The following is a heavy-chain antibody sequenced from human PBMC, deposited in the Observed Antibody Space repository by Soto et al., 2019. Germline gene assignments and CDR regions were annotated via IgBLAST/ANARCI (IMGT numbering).Heavy chain of an antibody. J-gene: IGHJ5*02. CDR2: VHSSGIT. V-gene: IGHV4-61*01. CDR3: ARGLTMGQLPSHFDH. D-gene: IGHD3-16*01. CDR1: GGSVSNDNFY. Sequence: SETLSLTCTFSGGSVSNDNFYWSCIRHPPGKGLEWIGYVHSSGITNYNPSLKRRVTISVDTSRNQFSLRLSSVTAADTAVYYCARGLTMGQLPSHFDHWGQGTLVTVSS.